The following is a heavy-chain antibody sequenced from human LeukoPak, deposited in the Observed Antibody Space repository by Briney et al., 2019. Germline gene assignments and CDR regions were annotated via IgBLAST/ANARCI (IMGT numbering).Heavy chain of an antibody. CDR3: ARADVSVGYDF. D-gene: IGHD1-26*01. J-gene: IGHJ4*02. CDR2: INPKSGAT. V-gene: IGHV1-2*02. Sequence: ASVKVSCKAFGYTFTGYYMHWVRQAPGQGLEWMGWINPKSGATNYAEKFQGRVTMTRDTSISTAYMQLDSLRSDDTAVYFCARADVSVGYDFWGQGTLVTVSS. CDR1: GYTFTGYY.